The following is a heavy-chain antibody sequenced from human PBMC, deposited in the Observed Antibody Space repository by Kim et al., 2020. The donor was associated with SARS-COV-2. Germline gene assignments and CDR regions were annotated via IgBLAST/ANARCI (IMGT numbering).Heavy chain of an antibody. CDR1: GGTFSSYA. CDR2: IIPILGIA. Sequence: SVKVSCKASGGTFSSYAISWVRQAPGQGLEWMGWIIPILGIANYAQKFQGRVTITADKSTSTAYMELSSLRAEDTAVYYCARAGLGRNFGWLFGYYYYG. CDR3: ARAGLGRNFGWLFGYYYYG. D-gene: IGHD3-9*01. J-gene: IGHJ6*01. V-gene: IGHV1-69*10.